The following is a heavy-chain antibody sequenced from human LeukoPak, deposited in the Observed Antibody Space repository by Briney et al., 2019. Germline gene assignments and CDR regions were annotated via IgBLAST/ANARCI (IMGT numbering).Heavy chain of an antibody. J-gene: IGHJ6*02. D-gene: IGHD5-12*01. CDR1: GGSISSYY. CDR2: IYYSGST. Sequence: NASETLSLTCTVSGGSISSYYWSWIRQPPGKGLEWIGYIYYSGSTNYNPSLKSRVTISVDTSKNQFSLKLSSVTAADTAVYYCARVVYSGPMDVWGQGTTVTISS. CDR3: ARVVYSGPMDV. V-gene: IGHV4-59*01.